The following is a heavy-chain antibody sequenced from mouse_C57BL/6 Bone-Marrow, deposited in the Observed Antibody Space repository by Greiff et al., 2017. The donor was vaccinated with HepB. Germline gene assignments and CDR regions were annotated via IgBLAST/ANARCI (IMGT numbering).Heavy chain of an antibody. CDR2: INPNNGGT. V-gene: IGHV1-18*01. CDR3: AKYTDYYGSSNWYVDV. Sequence: VQLQQSGPELVKPGASVKIPCKASGYTFTDYNMAWVKQSHGKSLEWIGDINPNNGGTIYNQKFKGKATLTVDKSSSTAYMELRSLTSEDTAVYYCAKYTDYYGSSNWYVDVWGTGTTVTFSS. CDR1: GYTFTDYN. J-gene: IGHJ1*03. D-gene: IGHD1-1*01.